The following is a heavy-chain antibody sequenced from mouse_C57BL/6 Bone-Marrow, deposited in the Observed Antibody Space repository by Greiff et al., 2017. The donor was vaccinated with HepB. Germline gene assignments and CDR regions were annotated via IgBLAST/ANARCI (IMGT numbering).Heavy chain of an antibody. CDR2: IYPRSGNT. CDR1: GYTFTSYG. J-gene: IGHJ3*01. CDR3: AREGDDYPAWFAY. Sequence: QVQLQQSGAELARPGASVKLSCKASGYTFTSYGISWVKQSTGQGLEWIGEIYPRSGNTYYNEKFKGKATLTADKSSSTAYMELRSLTSEDSAVYFCAREGDDYPAWFAYWGQGTLVTVSA. D-gene: IGHD2-4*01. V-gene: IGHV1-81*01.